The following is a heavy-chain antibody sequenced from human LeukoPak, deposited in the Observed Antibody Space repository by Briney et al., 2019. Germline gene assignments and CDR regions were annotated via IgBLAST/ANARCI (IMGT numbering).Heavy chain of an antibody. Sequence: PGGSLRLSCAASGFTFSSYGMHWVRQAPGKGLEWVAFIRYDGSNKYYADSVKGRFTISRDNSKNTLYLQMNSLRAEDTAVYYCAKDPGGDCSSTSCYASYYYGMDVWGQGTTVTVSS. D-gene: IGHD2-2*01. CDR2: IRYDGSNK. CDR1: GFTFSSYG. CDR3: AKDPGGDCSSTSCYASYYYGMDV. J-gene: IGHJ6*02. V-gene: IGHV3-30*02.